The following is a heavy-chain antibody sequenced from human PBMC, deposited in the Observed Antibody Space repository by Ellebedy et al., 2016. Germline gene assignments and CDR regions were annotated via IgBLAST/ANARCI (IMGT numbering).Heavy chain of an antibody. J-gene: IGHJ4*02. CDR1: GFAFRNFF. CDR2: ISGGGDIT. CDR3: YYGHYSGS. D-gene: IGHD4-17*01. Sequence: GESLKISXVASGFAFRNFFMTWVRQAPGGGLEWFSTISGGGDITVSADSVKGRFTISRDNSSNTLYLQMNSLRAEDTAVYYCYYGHYSGSWGQGTLVTVSS. V-gene: IGHV3-23*01.